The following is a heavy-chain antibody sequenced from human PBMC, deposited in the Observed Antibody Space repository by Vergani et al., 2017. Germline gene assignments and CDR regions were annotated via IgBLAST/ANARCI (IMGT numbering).Heavy chain of an antibody. J-gene: IGHJ4*02. CDR2: IYYSGST. V-gene: IGHV4-31*03. CDR3: AKEAPNYYDSSLEDQQSDY. D-gene: IGHD3-22*01. Sequence: QVQLQESGPGLVKPSQTLSLTCTVSGGSISSGGYYWSWIRQHPGKGLEWIGYIYYSGSTYYNPYLKSRVTISVDMSKNQFSLKLSSVTAAATAVYYCAKEAPNYYDSSLEDQQSDYWGQGTLVTVSS. CDR1: GGSISSGGYY.